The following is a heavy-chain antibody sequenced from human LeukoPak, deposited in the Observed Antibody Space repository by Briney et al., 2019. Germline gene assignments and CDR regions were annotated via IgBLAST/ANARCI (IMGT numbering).Heavy chain of an antibody. D-gene: IGHD6-19*01. CDR1: GFTVSSNY. Sequence: GGSLSLSFAASGFTVSSNYMTWFGQAPGKGLDWVSVIYSGGSTYYADSVKGRFTISRDNSKNTLYLQMNSLRAEDTAVYYCARYLGYSSGWSRKWYFDLWGRGTLVTVSS. CDR3: ARYLGYSSGWSRKWYFDL. J-gene: IGHJ2*01. CDR2: IYSGGST. V-gene: IGHV3-53*01.